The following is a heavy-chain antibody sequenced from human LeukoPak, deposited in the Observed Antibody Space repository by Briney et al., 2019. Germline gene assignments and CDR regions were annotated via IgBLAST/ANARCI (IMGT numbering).Heavy chain of an antibody. J-gene: IGHJ5*02. Sequence: PSGTLSLTCAVSGGSISSSNWWSWVRQPPGKGLEWIGEIYHSGSTNYNPSLKSRVTMSVDKSKNQFSLKLSSVTAADTAVYYCARGPEGREFDPWGQGTLVTVSS. CDR1: GGSISSSNW. V-gene: IGHV4-4*02. D-gene: IGHD1-14*01. CDR3: ARGPEGREFDP. CDR2: IYHSGST.